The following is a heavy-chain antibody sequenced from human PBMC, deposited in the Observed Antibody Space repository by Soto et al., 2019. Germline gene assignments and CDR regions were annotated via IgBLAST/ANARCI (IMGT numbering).Heavy chain of an antibody. J-gene: IGHJ4*02. CDR2: FYHSGST. CDR3: ARFPAY. CDR1: GYSIISDYY. V-gene: IGHV4-38-2*02. Sequence: SETLSLTCTVSGYSIISDYYWGWIRQPPGNGLEWIGSFYHSGSTHYNPSLKSRVTISVDTSKNQFPLKLTSVTAADTAVYFCARFPAYWGQGILVTVSS.